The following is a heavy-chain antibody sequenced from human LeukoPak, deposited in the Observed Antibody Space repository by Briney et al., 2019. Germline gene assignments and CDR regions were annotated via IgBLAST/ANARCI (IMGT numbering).Heavy chain of an antibody. V-gene: IGHV3-9*01. D-gene: IGHD6-25*01. CDR2: VNWNSGRI. Sequence: GGSLRLSCAASGFTFSSYAMSWVRQAPGKGLEWVSGVNWNSGRIGYADSVKGRFTISRDNAKKSLYLQMNSLRAEDTALYYCTKAQGGSGTIDYWGQGTLVTVSS. CDR1: GFTFSSYA. J-gene: IGHJ4*02. CDR3: TKAQGGSGTIDY.